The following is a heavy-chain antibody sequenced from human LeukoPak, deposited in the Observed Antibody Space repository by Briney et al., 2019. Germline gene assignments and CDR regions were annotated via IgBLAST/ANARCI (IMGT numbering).Heavy chain of an antibody. CDR1: GFTFSTYA. CDR3: AKQITIFGVHNWFDP. CDR2: ISGSGGST. D-gene: IGHD3-3*01. J-gene: IGHJ5*02. V-gene: IGHV3-23*01. Sequence: PGGSLRLSCAASGFTFSTYAMSWVRQAPGKGLEWVSAISGSGGSTYYADSVKGRFAISRDNSKNTLYLQMNSLRAEDTAVYYCAKQITIFGVHNWFDPWGQGTLVTVSS.